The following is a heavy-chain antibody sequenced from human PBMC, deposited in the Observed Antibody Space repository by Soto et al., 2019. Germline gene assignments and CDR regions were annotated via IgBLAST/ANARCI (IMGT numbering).Heavy chain of an antibody. Sequence: GSLRLSCAASGFTFSTYWMHWVRQAPGKGLVWVSRLDNDGTNTRYADSVKGRFTVSRDNGKNTVYLQMDSLRAEDTAVYYCARDGGTYFDYWGQGTLVTVSS. CDR3: ARDGGTYFDY. V-gene: IGHV3-74*01. J-gene: IGHJ4*02. D-gene: IGHD3-16*01. CDR2: LDNDGTNT. CDR1: GFTFSTYW.